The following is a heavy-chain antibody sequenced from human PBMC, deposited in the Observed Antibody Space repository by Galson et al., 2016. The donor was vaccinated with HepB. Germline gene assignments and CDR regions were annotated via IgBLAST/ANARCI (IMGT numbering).Heavy chain of an antibody. CDR1: GFTSSTNQ. V-gene: IGHV3-48*03. CDR2: ISGSGHMT. Sequence: SLRLSCAASGFTSSTNQMTWVRQAPGKGLEWISYISGSGHMTYYADSMKGRFTISRDNAQNSLYLQMSNLGAADTAIYYCARGTRYSSGWLEALDIWGQGTMVTVSS. D-gene: IGHD6-19*01. CDR3: ARGTRYSSGWLEALDI. J-gene: IGHJ3*02.